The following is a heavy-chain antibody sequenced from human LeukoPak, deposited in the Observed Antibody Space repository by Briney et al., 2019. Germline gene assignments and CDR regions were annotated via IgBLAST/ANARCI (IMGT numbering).Heavy chain of an antibody. V-gene: IGHV4-61*08. CDR2: IYYNGNT. Sequence: SETLSLTCSVPGGSVSSGGYYWSWIRQPPGKGLEWIGYIYYNGNTNYNPSLKSRVTISVDTSKNQFSLKLSSVTAADTAVYYCARGLQHWGQGTLVTVSS. CDR1: GGSVSSGGYY. CDR3: ARGLQH. J-gene: IGHJ1*01.